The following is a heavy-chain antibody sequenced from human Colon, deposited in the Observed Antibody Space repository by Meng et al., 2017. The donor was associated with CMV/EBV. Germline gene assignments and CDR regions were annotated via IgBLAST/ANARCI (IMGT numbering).Heavy chain of an antibody. V-gene: IGHV4-38-2*02. CDR3: ARDQDFWSGPQFDP. J-gene: IGHJ5*02. Sequence: SETLSLTCSVSGFSLSSGNYWGWIRQTPGKWLEWIGSVFHSGDTFYNPSLKSRITISVDKSKNQFSLKLTSVTAADTAVYYCARDQDFWSGPQFDPWGQGTLVTVSS. CDR1: GFSLSSGNY. D-gene: IGHD3-3*01. CDR2: VFHSGDT.